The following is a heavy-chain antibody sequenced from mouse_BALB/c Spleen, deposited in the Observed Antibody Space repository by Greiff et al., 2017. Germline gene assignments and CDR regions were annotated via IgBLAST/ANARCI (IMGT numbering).Heavy chain of an antibody. CDR2: IRNKANGYTT. J-gene: IGHJ3*01. V-gene: IGHV7-3*02. Sequence: EVKLEESGGGLVQPGGSLRLSCATSGFTFTDYYMSWVRQPPGKALEWLGFIRNKANGYTTEYSASVKGRFTISRDNSQSILYLQMNTLRAEDSATYYCARDSWVAYWGQGTLVTVSA. CDR3: ARDSWVAY. CDR1: GFTFTDYY.